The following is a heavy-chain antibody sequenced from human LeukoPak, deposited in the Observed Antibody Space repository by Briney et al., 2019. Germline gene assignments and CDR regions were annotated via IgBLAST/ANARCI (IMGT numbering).Heavy chain of an antibody. V-gene: IGHV4-39*07. CDR1: GGSISSSSYY. CDR2: IYYSGST. D-gene: IGHD3-10*01. J-gene: IGHJ4*02. Sequence: PSETLSLTCTVSGGSISSSSYYWGWIRQPPGKGLEWIGSIYYSGSTYYNPSLKSRVTISVDTSKNQFSLKLSSVTAADTAVYYCARVSGVWYVDYWGQGTLVTVSS. CDR3: ARVSGVWYVDY.